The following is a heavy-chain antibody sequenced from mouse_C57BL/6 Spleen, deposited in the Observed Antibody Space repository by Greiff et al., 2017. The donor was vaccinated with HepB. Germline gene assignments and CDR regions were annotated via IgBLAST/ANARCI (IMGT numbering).Heavy chain of an antibody. J-gene: IGHJ1*03. V-gene: IGHV14-2*01. D-gene: IGHD1-1*01. CDR1: GFNIKDYS. CDR3: ARWVTTDPHWYFDV. CDR2: IDPEDGET. Sequence: LXESGAELVKPGASVKLSCTASGFNIKDYSMHWVKQRTEQGLEWIGRIDPEDGETKYAPKFQGKATITADTSSNTAYLQLSSLTSEDTAVYYCARWVTTDPHWYFDVWGTGTTVTVSS.